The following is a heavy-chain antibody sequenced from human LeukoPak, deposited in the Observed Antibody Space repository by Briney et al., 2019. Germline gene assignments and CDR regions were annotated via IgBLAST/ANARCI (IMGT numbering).Heavy chain of an antibody. CDR1: GFTFSSYW. V-gene: IGHV4-39*07. CDR3: ARVLMKDSYPFDY. J-gene: IGHJ4*02. CDR2: IHYSGST. Sequence: GSLRLSCAASGFTFSSYWMSWVRQPPGKGLEWIGTIHYSGSTYYNPSLKSRVTISVDTSKNQFSLNLSSVTAADTAVYYCARVLMKDSYPFDYWGQGTLVTVSS. D-gene: IGHD3-22*01.